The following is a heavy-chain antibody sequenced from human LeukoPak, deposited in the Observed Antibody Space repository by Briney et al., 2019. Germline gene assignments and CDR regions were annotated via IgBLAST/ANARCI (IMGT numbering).Heavy chain of an antibody. V-gene: IGHV4-38-2*01. CDR3: ARHIPEGGDFDY. CDR2: IYHSGST. D-gene: IGHD2-21*01. Sequence: PSETLSLSCAVSGYSISGGYYWGWIRQPPGRGLEWFGSIYHSGSTYYNPSLKSRVTISVDTSKNQFSLKLSAVTAADTAVYYCARHIPEGGDFDYWGKGTLVTVSS. CDR1: GYSISGGYY. J-gene: IGHJ4*02.